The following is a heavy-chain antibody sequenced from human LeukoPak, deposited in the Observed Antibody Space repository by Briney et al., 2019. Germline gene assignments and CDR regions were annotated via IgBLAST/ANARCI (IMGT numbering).Heavy chain of an antibody. CDR2: IKQDGSEK. CDR3: AREESYGDYYFDY. D-gene: IGHD4-17*01. CDR1: GFTFSNLW. V-gene: IGHV3-7*03. J-gene: IGHJ4*02. Sequence: GGSLRLSCAAPGFTFSNLWMSWVRQAPGKGLKWVANIKQDGSEKYYVDSVKGRFTISRDNAKNSLYLQMNSLRAEDTAVYYCAREESYGDYYFDYWGQGTLVTVSS.